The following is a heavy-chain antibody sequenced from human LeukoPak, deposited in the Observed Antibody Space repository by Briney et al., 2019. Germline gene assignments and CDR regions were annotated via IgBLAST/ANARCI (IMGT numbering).Heavy chain of an antibody. CDR2: ISSGSSYV. CDR1: GFAFSDYS. D-gene: IGHD1-26*01. CDR3: ARDTTPKWELLPYFDY. J-gene: IGHJ4*02. Sequence: GGSLRLSCAASGFAFSDYSMNWVRQAPGQGLEWVSSISSGSSYVSYADSVKGRFTISRDNAKNSPYLQMNSLRVEDTAVYYCARDTTPKWELLPYFDYWGQGALVTVSS. V-gene: IGHV3-21*06.